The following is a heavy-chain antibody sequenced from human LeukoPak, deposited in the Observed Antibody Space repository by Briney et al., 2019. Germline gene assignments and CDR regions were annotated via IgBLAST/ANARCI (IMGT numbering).Heavy chain of an antibody. CDR3: AKGQLRYFDWPDAFDI. CDR2: ISSNGGST. CDR1: GFTFSSYG. D-gene: IGHD3-9*01. J-gene: IGHJ3*02. Sequence: GGSLRLSCAASGFTFSSYGMSWVRQAPGKGLEYVSAISSNGGSTYYADSVKGRFTISRDNSKNTLYLQMSSLRAEDTAVYYCAKGQLRYFDWPDAFDIWGQGTMVTVSS. V-gene: IGHV3-64D*09.